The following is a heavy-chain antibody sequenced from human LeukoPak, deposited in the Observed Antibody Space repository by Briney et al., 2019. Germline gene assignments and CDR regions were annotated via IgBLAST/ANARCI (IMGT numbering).Heavy chain of an antibody. J-gene: IGHJ4*02. Sequence: SVKVSCKSSGHTFNNHFIHWVRQAPGQGLDWMGMINPRDGTTRTLQKFQGRVTMTRDTSTSTLYMGLRSLRSEDTATYFCARGADQEFDFWGQGTLVTVSS. V-gene: IGHV1-46*02. CDR2: INPRDGTT. CDR3: ARGADQEFDF. CDR1: GHTFNNHF.